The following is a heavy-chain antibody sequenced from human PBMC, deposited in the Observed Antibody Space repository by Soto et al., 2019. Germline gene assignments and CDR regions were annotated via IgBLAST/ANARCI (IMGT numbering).Heavy chain of an antibody. J-gene: IGHJ6*02. CDR3: ASQGVTPNYYYGMDV. V-gene: IGHV4-34*01. CDR1: GGSFSGYY. CDR2: INHSGST. D-gene: IGHD4-4*01. Sequence: SETLSLTCAVYGGSFSGYYWSWIRQPPGKGLEWIGEINHSGSTNYNPSLKSRVTISVDTSKNQFSLKLSSVTAADTAVYYCASQGVTPNYYYGMDVWGQGTTVTVSS.